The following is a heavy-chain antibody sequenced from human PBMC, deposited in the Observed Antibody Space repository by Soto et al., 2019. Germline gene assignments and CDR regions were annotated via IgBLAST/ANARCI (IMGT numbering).Heavy chain of an antibody. CDR1: GFTFSSYG. J-gene: IGHJ6*02. CDR2: ISYDGSNK. Sequence: QVQLVESGGGVVQPGRSLRLSCAASGFTFSSYGMHWVRQAPGKGLEWVAVISYDGSNKYYADSVKCRFTISRDNSKNTLYLQMNSLRAEDTAVYYCAKSLRDDFWSGYSPVYYYGMDVWGQGTTVTVSS. CDR3: AKSLRDDFWSGYSPVYYYGMDV. V-gene: IGHV3-30*18. D-gene: IGHD3-3*01.